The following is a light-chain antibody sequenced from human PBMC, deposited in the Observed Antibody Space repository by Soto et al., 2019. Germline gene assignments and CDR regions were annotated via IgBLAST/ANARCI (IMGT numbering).Light chain of an antibody. Sequence: DIQMTQSPSTLSASVGDRVTITCRASQGIGSLAWYQQKPGKAPRLLIYAASTLQSGVPSRFSGSGSDTEFTLTISSLQPEYFATYYCQQLNNYPLTFGGGTKVDIK. CDR3: QQLNNYPLT. CDR2: AAS. CDR1: QGIGS. V-gene: IGKV1-9*01. J-gene: IGKJ4*01.